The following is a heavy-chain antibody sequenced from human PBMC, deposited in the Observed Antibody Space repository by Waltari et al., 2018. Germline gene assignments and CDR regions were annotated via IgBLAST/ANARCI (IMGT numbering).Heavy chain of an antibody. CDR2: INAGNGNT. V-gene: IGHV1-3*01. J-gene: IGHJ4*02. D-gene: IGHD6-13*01. CDR3: ARDNKAAAGPDYFDY. CDR1: GYTFTSYA. Sequence: QVQLVQSGAEVKKPGVSVKVSCKASGYTFTSYAMHWVRQAPGQRLEWMGWINAGNGNTKYSQKFQGRVTITRDTSASTAYMELSSLRSEDTAVYYCARDNKAAAGPDYFDYWGQGTLVTVSS.